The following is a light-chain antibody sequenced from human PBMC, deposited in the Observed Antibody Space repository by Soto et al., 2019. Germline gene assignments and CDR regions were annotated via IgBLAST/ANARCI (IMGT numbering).Light chain of an antibody. CDR3: QQYNTYST. V-gene: IGKV1-5*01. Sequence: DIQMTQSPSTLSASVVERVTITCRACQSISRWLAWYQHKPGKAPQALIYDASSLKSGGPSRFSGNGSGTEFTLTISSLQPDDFATYYCQQYNTYSTFGQGTRLEIK. CDR1: QSISRW. CDR2: DAS. J-gene: IGKJ5*01.